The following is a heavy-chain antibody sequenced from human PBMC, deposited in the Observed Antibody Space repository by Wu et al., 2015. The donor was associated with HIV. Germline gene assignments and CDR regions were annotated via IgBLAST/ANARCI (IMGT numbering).Heavy chain of an antibody. CDR3: ATGLTYYYGSGSYSPTGY. D-gene: IGHD3-10*01. J-gene: IGHJ4*02. CDR1: GYTLTELS. CDR2: FDPEDGET. V-gene: IGHV1-24*01. Sequence: QVQLVQSGAEVKKPGASVKVPCKVSGYTLTELSMHWVRQAPGKGLEWMGGFDPEDGETIYAQKFQGRVTMTEDTSTDTAYMELSSLRSEDTAVYYCATGLTYYYGSGSYSPTGYWGQGTLVTVSS.